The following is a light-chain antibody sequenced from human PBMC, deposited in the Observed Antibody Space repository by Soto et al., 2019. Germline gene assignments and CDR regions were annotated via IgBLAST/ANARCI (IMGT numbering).Light chain of an antibody. Sequence: EIVLTQSPATLSLSPGERATLSCRASQSVSSYLAWYQQKPGQAPRLLIYDASNRATGIPARFSGSGSGTDFTHSISSLEPEDFAVYYCQQRSNWPPDITFGPGTKVDIK. CDR2: DAS. V-gene: IGKV3-11*01. CDR1: QSVSSY. J-gene: IGKJ3*01. CDR3: QQRSNWPPDIT.